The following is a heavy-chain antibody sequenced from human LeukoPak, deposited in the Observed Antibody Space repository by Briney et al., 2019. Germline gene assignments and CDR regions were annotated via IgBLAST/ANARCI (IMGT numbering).Heavy chain of an antibody. CDR3: ARVGATTDFDY. CDR2: INPNSGGT. V-gene: IGHV1-2*04. J-gene: IGHJ4*02. D-gene: IGHD1-26*01. Sequence: ASVKVSCKASGYTFTSYGISWVRQAPGQGLEWMGWINPNSGGTNYAQKFQGWVTMTRDTSISTAYMELSRLRSDDTAVYYCARVGATTDFDYWGQGTLVTVSS. CDR1: GYTFTSYG.